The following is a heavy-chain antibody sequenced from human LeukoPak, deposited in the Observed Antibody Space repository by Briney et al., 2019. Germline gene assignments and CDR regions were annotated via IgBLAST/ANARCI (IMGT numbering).Heavy chain of an antibody. Sequence: AGGSLRLSCAASGFTFSTYWMNWVRQAPGTGLVWVSRINHDGSGTSYADSVKGRFTISSDSAKNTLYLQMNSLRVEDTAVYYCARGGGDIRYWGQGTLVTAFS. CDR3: ARGGGDIRY. CDR1: GFTFSTYW. D-gene: IGHD2-21*01. J-gene: IGHJ4*02. V-gene: IGHV3-74*01. CDR2: INHDGSGT.